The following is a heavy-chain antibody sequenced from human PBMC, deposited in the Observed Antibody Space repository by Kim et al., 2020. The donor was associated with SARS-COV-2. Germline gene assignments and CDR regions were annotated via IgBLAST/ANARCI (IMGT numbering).Heavy chain of an antibody. CDR3: ARGTWGGGGWGYGSGQYNRFDP. CDR2: INPSGGST. Sequence: ASVKVSCKASGYTFTSSHIQWVRQAPGQGLEWVGIINPSGGSTTYAQKLQGRVTMTRDTSTGTVYMDLSSLRSEDTALYYCARGTWGGGGWGYGSGQYNRFDPWGQGTLVTVSS. D-gene: IGHD3-10*01. CDR1: GYTFTSSH. J-gene: IGHJ5*02. V-gene: IGHV1-46*03.